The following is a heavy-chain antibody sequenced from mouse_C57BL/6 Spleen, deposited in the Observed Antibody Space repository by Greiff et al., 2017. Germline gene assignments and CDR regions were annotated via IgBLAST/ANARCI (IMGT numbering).Heavy chain of an antibody. V-gene: IGHV1-64*01. Sequence: QVQLQQPGAELVKPGASVKLSCKASGYTFTSYWMHWVKQRPGQGLEWIGMIHPNSGSTNYNEKFKSKATLTVDKSSSTAYMQLSSLTSEDAAVYYCARWSDGYYGYWGQGTTLTVSS. D-gene: IGHD2-3*01. J-gene: IGHJ2*01. CDR1: GYTFTSYW. CDR3: ARWSDGYYGY. CDR2: IHPNSGST.